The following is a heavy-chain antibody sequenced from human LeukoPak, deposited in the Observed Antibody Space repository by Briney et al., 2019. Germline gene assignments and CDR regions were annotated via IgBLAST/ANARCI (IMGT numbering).Heavy chain of an antibody. CDR3: ASRHGGGVDYYYYMDV. Sequence: SETLSLTCTVSGGSISSYYWSWIRQPTGKGLEWIGCIYYSGSTNYNPSLKSRVTISVDTSKNQFSLKLSSVTAADTAVYYCASRHGGGVDYYYYMDVWGKGTTVTVSS. CDR1: GGSISSYY. D-gene: IGHD3-16*01. V-gene: IGHV4-59*01. J-gene: IGHJ6*03. CDR2: IYYSGST.